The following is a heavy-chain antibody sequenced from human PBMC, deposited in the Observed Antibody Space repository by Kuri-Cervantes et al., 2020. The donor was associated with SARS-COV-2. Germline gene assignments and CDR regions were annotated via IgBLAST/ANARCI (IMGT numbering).Heavy chain of an antibody. CDR1: GFTFSSYG. J-gene: IGHJ2*01. V-gene: IGHV3-30*03. CDR2: ISYDGSNK. CDR3: ARDPGLVPAAIDWYFDL. Sequence: LSLTCAASGFTFSSYGMHWVRQAPGKGLEWVAVISYDGSNKYYADSVKGRFTISRDNSKNTLYLQMNSLRAEDTAVYYCARDPGLVPAAIDWYFDLWGRGTLVTVSS. D-gene: IGHD2-2*01.